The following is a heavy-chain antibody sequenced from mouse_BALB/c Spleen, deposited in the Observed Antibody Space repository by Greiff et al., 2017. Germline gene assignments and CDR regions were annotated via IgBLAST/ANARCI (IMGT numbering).Heavy chain of an antibody. D-gene: IGHD2-3*01. J-gene: IGHJ2*01. Sequence: VQLQQSGPELVKPGASVRISCKASGYTFTSYYIHWVKQRPGQGLEWIGWIYPGNVNTKYNEKFKGKATLTADKSSSTAYMQLSSLTSEDSAVYFCARGEGYDFDYWGQGTTLTVSS. CDR1: GYTFTSYY. CDR2: IYPGNVNT. CDR3: ARGEGYDFDY. V-gene: IGHV1S56*01.